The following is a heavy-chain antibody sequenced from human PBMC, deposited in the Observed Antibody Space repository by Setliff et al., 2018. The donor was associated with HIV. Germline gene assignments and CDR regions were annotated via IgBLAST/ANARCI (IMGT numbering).Heavy chain of an antibody. CDR3: GRGVRHAYSMDF. J-gene: IGHJ4*02. Sequence: GGSLRLSCAASGFTFSSYWMTWVRQAPGKGLEWVANINQDGSENYYVDSVKGRFTISRDNAKNSLYLQMNSLRPEDTAVYYCGRGVRHAYSMDFWGQGTLVTVSS. V-gene: IGHV3-7*01. D-gene: IGHD4-4*01. CDR1: GFTFSSYW. CDR2: INQDGSEN.